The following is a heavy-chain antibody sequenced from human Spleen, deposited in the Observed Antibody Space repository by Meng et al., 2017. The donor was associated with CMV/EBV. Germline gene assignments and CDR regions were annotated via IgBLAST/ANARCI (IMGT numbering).Heavy chain of an antibody. CDR3: AALCSGGSCYGFNWFDP. V-gene: IGHV3-30*14. D-gene: IGHD2-15*01. CDR1: GFTFSSYA. Sequence: GESLKISCAASGFTFSSYAMHWVRQAPGKGLEWVAVISYDGSNKYYADSVKGRFTISRDNSKNTLYLQMNSLRAEDTAVYYCAALCSGGSCYGFNWFDPWGQGTLVTVSS. J-gene: IGHJ5*02. CDR2: ISYDGSNK.